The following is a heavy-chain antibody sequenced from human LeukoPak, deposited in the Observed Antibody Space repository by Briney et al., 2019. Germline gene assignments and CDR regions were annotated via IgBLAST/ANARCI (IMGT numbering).Heavy chain of an antibody. CDR1: GFTFSSYA. CDR3: ATRGVVYYYYGMDV. V-gene: IGHV3-23*01. CDR2: ISGSGGST. J-gene: IGHJ6*02. Sequence: SGGSLRLSCAASGFTFSSYAMSWVRQAPGKGLEWVSAISGSGGSTYYADSVKGRFTISRDNSKNTLYLQMNSLRAEDTAVYYCATRGVVYYYYGMDVWGQGTTVTVSS. D-gene: IGHD3-10*01.